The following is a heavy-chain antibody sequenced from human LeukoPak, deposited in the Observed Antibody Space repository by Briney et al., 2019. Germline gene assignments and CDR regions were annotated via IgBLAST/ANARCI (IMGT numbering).Heavy chain of an antibody. Sequence: SVKVSCKASGGTFRSFAISWVRQAPGQGLEWMGGIIPIFRTANYAQTFQGRVTITADESTSTAYMELSSLRSEDTAVYYCARALRYYSDSSGYAFDYWGQGTLVTVSS. J-gene: IGHJ4*02. CDR2: IIPIFRTA. CDR1: GGTFRSFA. D-gene: IGHD3-22*01. V-gene: IGHV1-69*13. CDR3: ARALRYYSDSSGYAFDY.